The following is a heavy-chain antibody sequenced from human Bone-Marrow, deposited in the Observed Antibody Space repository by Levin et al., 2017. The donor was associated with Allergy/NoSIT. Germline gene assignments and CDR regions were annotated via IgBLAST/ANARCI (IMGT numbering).Heavy chain of an antibody. CDR3: ARDRNIMLMVFATGLLDN. J-gene: IGHJ1*01. CDR2: ISNDGSDK. D-gene: IGHD2-8*01. Sequence: PGGSLRLSCEASGFTLRRYAMHWLRQTAGKGLEWLAVISNDGSDKHYANSVEGRFNISRDDSKNTLYLEMNSLRLDDTAVYYCARDRNIMLMVFATGLLDNWGQGTLVTVSS. CDR1: GFTLRRYA. V-gene: IGHV3-30*04.